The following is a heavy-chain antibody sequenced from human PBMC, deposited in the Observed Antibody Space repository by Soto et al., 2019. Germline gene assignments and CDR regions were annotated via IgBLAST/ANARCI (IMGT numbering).Heavy chain of an antibody. V-gene: IGHV4-4*07. CDR2: IYSSGAT. J-gene: IGHJ4*02. CDR1: GGSINTYY. CDR3: AREHKVVNDFEV. Sequence: QVQLQESGPGLVKPSETLSLSCIVSGGSINTYYWNWIRQPAGKGLEWIGRIYSSGATNYNPSLKSRVPMSVEASENHFSLRLRSVTPEDTAVYYCAREHKVVNDFEVWGQGSWSPSPQ. D-gene: IGHD2-15*01.